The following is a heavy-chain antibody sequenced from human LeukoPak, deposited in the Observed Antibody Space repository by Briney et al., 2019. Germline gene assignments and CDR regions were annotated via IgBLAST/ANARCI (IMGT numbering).Heavy chain of an antibody. CDR3: AKDRRIAAAGKVPFDY. Sequence: GRSLRLSCAASGFTFSSYGMHWVRQAQGQGLERVAVISYDGSNKYYADSVKGRFTISRDNSKNTLYLQMNSLRAEDTAVYYCAKDRRIAAAGKVPFDYWGEGTLVTVSS. CDR1: GFTFSSYG. CDR2: ISYDGSNK. V-gene: IGHV3-30*18. J-gene: IGHJ4*02. D-gene: IGHD6-13*01.